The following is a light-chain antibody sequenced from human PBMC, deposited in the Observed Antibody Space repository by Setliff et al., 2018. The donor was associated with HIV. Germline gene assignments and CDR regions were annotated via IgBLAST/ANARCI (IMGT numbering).Light chain of an antibody. CDR3: CSFVASHTFV. V-gene: IGLV2-23*01. CDR1: SSDVGTNDL. CDR2: EAS. Sequence: QSVLAQPASVSGSPGHSLTISCTGTSSDVGTNDLVSWYQQHPGKAPKLIIHEASKRPSGVSNRFSGSKSGNTASLTISGLQAEDEADYYCCSFVASHTFVFGTGTKVTVL. J-gene: IGLJ1*01.